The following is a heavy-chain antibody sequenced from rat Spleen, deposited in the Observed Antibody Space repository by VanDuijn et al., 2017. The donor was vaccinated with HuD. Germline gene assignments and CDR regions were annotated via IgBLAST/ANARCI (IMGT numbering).Heavy chain of an antibody. CDR3: ARDMSRTIAAKSYWYFDF. CDR1: GFNFNDYW. J-gene: IGHJ1*01. Sequence: EVKLVESGGGLVQPGRSLKLSCAASGFNFNDYWMGWVRQAPTKGLEWVASISYDGGSTYYRDSVKGRFTISRDNAKSTLYLQMESLRSEDTATYYCARDMSRTIAAKSYWYFDFWGPGTMVTVSS. V-gene: IGHV5-20*01. D-gene: IGHD1-2*01. CDR2: ISYDGGST.